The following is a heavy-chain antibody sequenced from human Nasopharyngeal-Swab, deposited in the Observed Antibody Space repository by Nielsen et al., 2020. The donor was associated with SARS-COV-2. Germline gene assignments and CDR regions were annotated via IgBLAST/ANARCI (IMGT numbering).Heavy chain of an antibody. CDR3: ARDPAAAAPSHR. CDR2: ISGSGAAT. Sequence: GGSLRLSCAASGFTFSKFAMGWVRQAPGKGLEWVSGISGSGAATYYADSVRGRFTISRDNSKDTLYLQMNSLRAEDTALYYCARDPAAAAPSHRWSQGTLVTVSS. J-gene: IGHJ4*02. V-gene: IGHV3-23*01. D-gene: IGHD6-13*01. CDR1: GFTFSKFA.